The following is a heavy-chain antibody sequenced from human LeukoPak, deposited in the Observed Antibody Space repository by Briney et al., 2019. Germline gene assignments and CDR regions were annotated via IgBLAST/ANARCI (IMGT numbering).Heavy chain of an antibody. CDR3: ARDGPSYYYGSGSRSGDY. CDR1: GYTFTSYG. V-gene: IGHV1-18*01. Sequence: GASVKVSCKASGYTFTSYGISWVRQAPGQGLEWMGWISAYNGNTNYAQKLQGRVTMTTGTSTSTAYMELRSLRSDDTAVYYCARDGPSYYYGSGSRSGDYWGQGTLVTVSS. CDR2: ISAYNGNT. J-gene: IGHJ4*02. D-gene: IGHD3-10*01.